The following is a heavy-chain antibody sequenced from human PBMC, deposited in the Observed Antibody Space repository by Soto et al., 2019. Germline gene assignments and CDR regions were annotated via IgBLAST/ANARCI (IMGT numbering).Heavy chain of an antibody. CDR1: GYTFTSYG. J-gene: IGHJ6*04. CDR2: ISAYNGNT. CDR3: ASKLYSSSSGTAYSSYFYCMDV. Sequence: QVQLVQSGAEVKKPGASVKVSCKASGYTFTSYGISWVRQAPGQGLEWMGWISAYNGNTNYAQKLQGRVTMTTDTSPSRAYMGLRSLNPDDTAVYYCASKLYSSSSGTAYSSYFYCMDVWCKGKTVTVS. D-gene: IGHD6-13*01. V-gene: IGHV1-18*01.